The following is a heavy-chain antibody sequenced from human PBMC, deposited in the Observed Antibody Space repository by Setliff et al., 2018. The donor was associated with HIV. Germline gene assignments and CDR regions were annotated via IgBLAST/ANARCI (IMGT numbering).Heavy chain of an antibody. CDR3: ARGAEYPNWYFDL. CDR1: GGSMNSSSYY. V-gene: IGHV4-39*07. Sequence: SETLSLTCTVSGGSMNSSSYYWGWIRQPPGKGLEWLGSIYYSGKTYDNPSLKSRVTISIDKSTNQFSLKLSSVTAADTAIYYCARGAEYPNWYFDLWGRGTLVTVPQ. CDR2: IYYSGKT. J-gene: IGHJ2*01.